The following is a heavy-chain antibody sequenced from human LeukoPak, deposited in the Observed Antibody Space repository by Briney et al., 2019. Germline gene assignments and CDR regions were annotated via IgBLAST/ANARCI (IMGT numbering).Heavy chain of an antibody. V-gene: IGHV3-7*01. CDR3: ARAVDVADY. J-gene: IGHJ4*02. CDR1: GFTFSSHW. D-gene: IGHD3-16*01. Sequence: GGSLRLSGVASGFTFSSHWMSWVRQAPGKGLEWVANIKEDESAKFYLDSVKGRFTISRDNAKNSVYLQMNSLRVEDTAVYYCARAVDVADYWGQGTLVTVSS. CDR2: IKEDESAK.